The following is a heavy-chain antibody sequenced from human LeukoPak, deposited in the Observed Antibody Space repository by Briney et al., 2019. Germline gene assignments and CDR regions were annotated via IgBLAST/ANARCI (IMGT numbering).Heavy chain of an antibody. D-gene: IGHD2-21*02. J-gene: IGHJ4*02. CDR2: AYYSGGT. CDR1: GGSISGYY. CDR3: ARIRVTAIQVEF. V-gene: IGHV4-59*01. Sequence: SETLSLTCTVSGGSISGYYWSWIRQPPGKGLEWIGYAYYSGGTDYNPSLKSRVTISVDRSKNQLSMRLGSVTAADPAVYYCARIRVTAIQVEFWGQGTLVTVSS.